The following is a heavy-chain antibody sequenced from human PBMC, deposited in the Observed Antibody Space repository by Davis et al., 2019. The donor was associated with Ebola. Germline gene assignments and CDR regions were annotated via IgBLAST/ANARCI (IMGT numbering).Heavy chain of an antibody. CDR1: GGSFGGYY. Sequence: SETLSLTCAVYGGSFGGYYWSWIRQPPGKGLEWIGEINHSGSTNYNPSLKSRVTISVDTSKNQFSLKLSSVTAADTAVYYCARGRGKWLRFYGMDVWGQGTTVTVSS. J-gene: IGHJ6*02. D-gene: IGHD5-12*01. V-gene: IGHV4-34*01. CDR2: INHSGST. CDR3: ARGRGKWLRFYGMDV.